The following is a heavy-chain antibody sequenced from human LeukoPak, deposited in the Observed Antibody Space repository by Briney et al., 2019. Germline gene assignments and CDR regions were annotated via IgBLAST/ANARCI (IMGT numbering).Heavy chain of an antibody. Sequence: GGSLRLSCAASGFTFSSYAMSWVRQAPGKGLEWVSAISGSGGSTYYADSVKGRFTISRDNAKNSLYLQMNSLRAEDTAVYYCARVVAGRNLYYFDYWGQGTLVTVSS. CDR3: ARVVAGRNLYYFDY. D-gene: IGHD6-19*01. J-gene: IGHJ4*02. V-gene: IGHV3-23*01. CDR1: GFTFSSYA. CDR2: ISGSGGST.